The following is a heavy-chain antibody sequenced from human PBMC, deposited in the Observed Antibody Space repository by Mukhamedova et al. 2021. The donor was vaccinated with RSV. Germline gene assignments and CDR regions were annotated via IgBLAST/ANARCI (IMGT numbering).Heavy chain of an antibody. D-gene: IGHD1-7*01. CDR3: AREPGLGYNLNYVGSAFDI. Sequence: SGSTNYNPSLKSRVTMSVDTSKNQFSLKLSSVTAADTAVYYCAREPGLGYNLNYVGSAFDIWVQGTMVTVTS. J-gene: IGHJ3*02. CDR2: SGST. V-gene: IGHV4-4*07.